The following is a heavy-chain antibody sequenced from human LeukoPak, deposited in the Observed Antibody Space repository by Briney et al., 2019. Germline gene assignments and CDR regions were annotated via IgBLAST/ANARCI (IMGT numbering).Heavy chain of an antibody. D-gene: IGHD6-13*01. CDR2: INHSGST. CDR1: GGSFSGHY. CDR3: ARFVYCSWYDRAFDI. Sequence: PSETLSLTCAVYGGSFSGHYWSWIRQPPGKGLEWIGEINHSGSTNYNPSLKSRVTISVDTSKNQFSLKLSSVTAADTAVYYCARFVYCSWYDRAFDIWGQGTMVTVSS. V-gene: IGHV4-34*01. J-gene: IGHJ3*02.